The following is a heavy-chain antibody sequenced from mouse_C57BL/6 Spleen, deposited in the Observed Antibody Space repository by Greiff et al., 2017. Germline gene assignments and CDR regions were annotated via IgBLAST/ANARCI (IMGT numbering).Heavy chain of an antibody. D-gene: IGHD1-1*01. J-gene: IGHJ1*03. CDR3: ARRNYGSSSYWYFDV. V-gene: IGHV5-17*01. Sequence: EVKLMESGGGLVKPGGSLKLSCAASGFTFSDYGMHWVRQAPEKGLEWVAYISSGSSTIYYADTVKGRFTISRDNAKNTLFLQMTSLRSEYTAMYYCARRNYGSSSYWYFDVWGTGTTVTVSS. CDR1: GFTFSDYG. CDR2: ISSGSSTI.